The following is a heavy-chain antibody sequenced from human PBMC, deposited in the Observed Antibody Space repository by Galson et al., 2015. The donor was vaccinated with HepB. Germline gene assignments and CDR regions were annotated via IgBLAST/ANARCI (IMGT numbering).Heavy chain of an antibody. CDR1: GYIFINYG. J-gene: IGHJ4*02. V-gene: IGHV1-18*04. CDR2: ISGYNGNR. Sequence: SVKVSCKASGYIFINYGISWLRQAPGQGLEWMAWISGYNGNRFYGQKFQDRLTVTTDTSTSTAFMELRSLRSDDTALYYCAREVGGQYNFSSGAPDYWGQGTLVTVSS. CDR3: AREVGGQYNFSSGAPDY. D-gene: IGHD1-20*01.